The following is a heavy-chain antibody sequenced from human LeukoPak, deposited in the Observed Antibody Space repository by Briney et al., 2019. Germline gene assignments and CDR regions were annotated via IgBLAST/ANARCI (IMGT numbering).Heavy chain of an antibody. CDR1: GFTFSSYA. D-gene: IGHD4-17*01. J-gene: IGHJ4*02. V-gene: IGHV3-23*01. Sequence: PGGSPRLSCAASGFTFSSYAMSWVRQAPGKGLEWVSAISGSGGSTYYADSVKGRFTISRDNSKNTLYLQMNSLRAEDTAVYYCAKSPNKSPYGDYDYWGQGTLVTVSS. CDR2: ISGSGGST. CDR3: AKSPNKSPYGDYDY.